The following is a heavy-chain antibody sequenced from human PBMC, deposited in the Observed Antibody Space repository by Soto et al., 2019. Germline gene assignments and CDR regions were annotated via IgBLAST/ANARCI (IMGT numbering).Heavy chain of an antibody. D-gene: IGHD3-16*01. CDR2: IFYTGST. Sequence: SETLSLTCTVSGAPLSSGSYSWSWIRQSHEKGLQWMGSIFYTGSTYYESSLKSRLTISVDTSKNQFSLRLTSVSAADTAVYYCPRDLPPPLRWFDPWGQG. V-gene: IGHV4-30-2*05. CDR1: GAPLSSGSYS. CDR3: PRDLPPPLRWFDP. J-gene: IGHJ5*02.